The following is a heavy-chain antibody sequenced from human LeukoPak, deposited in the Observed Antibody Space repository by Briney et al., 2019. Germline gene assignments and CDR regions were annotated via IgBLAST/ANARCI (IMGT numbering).Heavy chain of an antibody. V-gene: IGHV3-30*02. D-gene: IGHD1-26*01. J-gene: IGHJ4*02. Sequence: GALRLSCAASGFTFINYGMHWVRQAPGKGLEWVAFIRYDGSNKYYPDSVKGRFTISRDNSKNTLYLQMNSLRVEDTAMYYCATNSGSPGGYWGQGTLVTVSS. CDR2: IRYDGSNK. CDR1: GFTFINYG. CDR3: ATNSGSPGGY.